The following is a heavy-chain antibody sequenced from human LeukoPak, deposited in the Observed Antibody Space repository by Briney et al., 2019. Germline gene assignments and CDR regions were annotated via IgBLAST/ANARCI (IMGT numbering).Heavy chain of an antibody. CDR2: IYYSGST. CDR3: ARVRDGYNLVKLFDP. Sequence: SETLSLTCTVSGGSISSSSYYWGWIRQPPGKGLEWIGSIYYSGSTYYNPSLKSRVTISVDTSKSQFSLKLSSVTAADTAVYYCARVRDGYNLVKLFDPWGQGTLVTVSS. V-gene: IGHV4-39*07. CDR1: GGSISSSSYY. D-gene: IGHD5-24*01. J-gene: IGHJ5*02.